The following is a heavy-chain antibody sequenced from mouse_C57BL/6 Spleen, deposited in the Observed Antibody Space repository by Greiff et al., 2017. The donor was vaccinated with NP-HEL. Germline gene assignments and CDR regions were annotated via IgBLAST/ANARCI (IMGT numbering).Heavy chain of an antibody. CDR1: GYAFSSYW. V-gene: IGHV1-80*01. Sequence: VQLQQSGAELVKPGASVKISCKASGYAFSSYWMNWVKQRPGTGLEWIGQIYPGDGDTNYNGKFKGKATLTADKSSSTAYMQLSSLTSEDSAVYFCARSSYDYDDAYFDYWGQGTTLTVSS. J-gene: IGHJ2*01. CDR2: IYPGDGDT. D-gene: IGHD2-4*01. CDR3: ARSSYDYDDAYFDY.